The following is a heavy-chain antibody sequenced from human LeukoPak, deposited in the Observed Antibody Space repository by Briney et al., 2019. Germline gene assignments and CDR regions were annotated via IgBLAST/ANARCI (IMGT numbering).Heavy chain of an antibody. CDR1: GFTFSSYA. V-gene: IGHV3-30*04. Sequence: GGSLRLSCAASGFTFSSYAMHWVRQAPGKGLDGVAIISYDGTKTHHADSVKGRFTISRDNSENTLYLQMNSLRPEDTALYYCARDRQRWLPQLIEYWGLGTLVTVSS. D-gene: IGHD5-24*01. CDR2: ISYDGTKT. CDR3: ARDRQRWLPQLIEY. J-gene: IGHJ4*02.